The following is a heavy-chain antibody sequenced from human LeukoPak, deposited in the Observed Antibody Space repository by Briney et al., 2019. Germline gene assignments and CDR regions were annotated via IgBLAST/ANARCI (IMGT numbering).Heavy chain of an antibody. D-gene: IGHD2-21*01. CDR2: IYYSGST. V-gene: IGHV4-59*12. CDR3: ARDHHLWGGGGGVDY. J-gene: IGHJ4*02. Sequence: PSETLSLTCTVSGGSIISYYWSWIRQPPGKGLEWIGYIYYSGSTNYNPSLKSRVTISVDTSKNQFSLKLTSVTAADTAVYYCARDHHLWGGGGGVDYWGQGTLVTVSS. CDR1: GGSIISYY.